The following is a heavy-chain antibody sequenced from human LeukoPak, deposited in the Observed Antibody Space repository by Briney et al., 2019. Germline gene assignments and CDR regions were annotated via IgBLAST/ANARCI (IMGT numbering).Heavy chain of an antibody. CDR1: GFTFTNYA. CDR3: ARHDSFIPY. CDR2: ISDNDGST. J-gene: IGHJ4*02. V-gene: IGHV3-23*01. D-gene: IGHD3-16*02. Sequence: GGSLRLSCAASGFTFTNYAMSWVRQAPGKGLEWVSGISDNDGSTYHTDSVKGRFTISRDNSKNTVYLQLNNLRAEDTAVYFCARHDSFIPYWGQGTLVTVSS.